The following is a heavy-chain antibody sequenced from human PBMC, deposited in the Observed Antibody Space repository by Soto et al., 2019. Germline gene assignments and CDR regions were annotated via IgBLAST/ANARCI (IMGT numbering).Heavy chain of an antibody. CDR1: GFTFSSYA. V-gene: IGHV3-30-3*01. Sequence: PGGSLRLSCAASGFTFSSYAMHWVRQAPGKGLEWVAVISYDGSNKYYADSVKGRFTIPRDNSKNTLYLQMNSLRAEDTAVYYCARDRVVTEEYGMDVWGQGTTVTVSS. D-gene: IGHD2-15*01. J-gene: IGHJ6*02. CDR3: ARDRVVTEEYGMDV. CDR2: ISYDGSNK.